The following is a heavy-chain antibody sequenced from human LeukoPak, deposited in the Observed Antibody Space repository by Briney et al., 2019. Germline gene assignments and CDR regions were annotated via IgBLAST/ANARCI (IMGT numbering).Heavy chain of an antibody. V-gene: IGHV1-69*06. J-gene: IGHJ3*02. CDR1: GCTFSSYA. CDR3: ARLVTRGYYDSSGRRIDAFDI. Sequence: ASVKVSCKASGCTFSSYAISWVRQAPGQGLEWVGGVIPIFCSANYAQKYQGRVTITADKSTSTAYMELSSLRSEDTAVYYCARLVTRGYYDSSGRRIDAFDIWGQGTMVTVSS. CDR2: VIPIFCSA. D-gene: IGHD3-22*01.